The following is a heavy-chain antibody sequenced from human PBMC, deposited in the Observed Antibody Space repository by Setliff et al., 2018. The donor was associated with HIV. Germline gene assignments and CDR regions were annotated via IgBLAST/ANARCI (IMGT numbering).Heavy chain of an antibody. J-gene: IGHJ4*02. V-gene: IGHV4-34*01. CDR1: GGSFSGFY. Sequence: SETLSLTCAVYGGSFSGFYWNWIRQPPGKGLGWIGEINHSGSTNYNPSLKSRVTISVDTSKNQFSLRLSSVIAADTAVYYCARGPPGSSIGWYVGYWGQGTLVTVSS. CDR3: ARGPPGSSIGWYVGY. D-gene: IGHD6-19*01. CDR2: INHSGST.